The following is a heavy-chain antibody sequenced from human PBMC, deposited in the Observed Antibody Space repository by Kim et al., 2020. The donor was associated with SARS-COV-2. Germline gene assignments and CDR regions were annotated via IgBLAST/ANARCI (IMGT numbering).Heavy chain of an antibody. Sequence: GGSLRLSCAASGFTFSSYSMNWVRQAPGKGLEWVSSISSSSSYIYYADSVKGRFTISRDNAKNSLYLQMNSLRAEDTAVYYCARDWEEITMVRGQDYWGQGTLVTVSS. V-gene: IGHV3-21*01. CDR3: ARDWEEITMVRGQDY. J-gene: IGHJ4*02. D-gene: IGHD3-10*01. CDR2: ISSSSSYI. CDR1: GFTFSSYS.